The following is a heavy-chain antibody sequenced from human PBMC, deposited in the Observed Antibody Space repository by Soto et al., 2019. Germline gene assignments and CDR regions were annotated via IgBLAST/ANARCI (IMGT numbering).Heavy chain of an antibody. D-gene: IGHD3-10*01. J-gene: IGHJ6*02. Sequence: PAETLSLTCTVSGGSIIDDYWIWSGHPPGKGLEWIGHISHSGSTNYNPSLKSRVTISVDTSKRQFSLKLSSVTAADTAVYYCAREARGVISGMDVWGQGTTVTVSS. CDR3: AREARGVISGMDV. CDR1: GGSIIDDY. V-gene: IGHV4-59*01. CDR2: ISHSGST.